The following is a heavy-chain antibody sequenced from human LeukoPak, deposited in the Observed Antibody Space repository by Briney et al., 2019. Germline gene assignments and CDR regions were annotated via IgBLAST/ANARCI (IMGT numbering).Heavy chain of an antibody. D-gene: IGHD6-25*01. Sequence: GGSLRLSCAASGFTFSSYAMSWVRQAPGKGLEWVALIRYDGSNKYYADSVKGRFTISRDNSKNTLYLQMNSLRAEDTAVYYCAKDRGYIPDYWGQGTLVTVSS. J-gene: IGHJ4*02. V-gene: IGHV3-30*02. CDR3: AKDRGYIPDY. CDR2: IRYDGSNK. CDR1: GFTFSSYA.